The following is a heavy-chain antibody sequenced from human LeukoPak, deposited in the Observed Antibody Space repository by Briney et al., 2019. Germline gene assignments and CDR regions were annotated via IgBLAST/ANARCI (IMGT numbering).Heavy chain of an antibody. J-gene: IGHJ6*02. CDR2: ISSSSSYI. CDR3: ASSCSGNSCYSFYYGMDV. Sequence: GGSLRLSCAASGFTFSSYSMNWVRQAPGKGLEWVSSISSSSSYIYYADSVKGRFTTSRDTARNSLYLQMNSLRAEDTAIYYCASSCSGNSCYSFYYGMDVWGPGTSVTVSS. CDR1: GFTFSSYS. D-gene: IGHD2-15*01. V-gene: IGHV3-21*01.